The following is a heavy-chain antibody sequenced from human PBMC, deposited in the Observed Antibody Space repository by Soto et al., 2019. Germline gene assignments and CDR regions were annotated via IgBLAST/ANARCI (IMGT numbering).Heavy chain of an antibody. CDR1: GFTFSSHG. CDR3: AKGLYSSGWWKYYYYGMDV. J-gene: IGHJ6*02. V-gene: IGHV3-30*18. D-gene: IGHD6-19*01. CDR2: ISYDGSNK. Sequence: QVQLVESGGGVVQPGRSLRLSCAASGFTFSSHGMHWVRQAPGKGLEWVAVISYDGSNKYYADSVKGRFTISRDNSKNTLYLQMNSLRAEDTAVYYCAKGLYSSGWWKYYYYGMDVWGQGTTVTVSS.